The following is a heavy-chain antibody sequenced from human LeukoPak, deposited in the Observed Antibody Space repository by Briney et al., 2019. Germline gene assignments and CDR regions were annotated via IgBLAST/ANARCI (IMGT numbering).Heavy chain of an antibody. J-gene: IGHJ4*02. CDR3: ARDGAPQGIAETHYFDY. D-gene: IGHD6-13*01. CDR2: ISYDGSNK. V-gene: IGHV3-30*04. CDR1: GFTFSSYA. Sequence: PGGSLRLSCAASGFTFSSYAMHWVRQAPGKGLEWVAVISYDGSNKYYADSVKGRFTISRDNSKNTLYLQMNSLRAEDTAAYYCARDGAPQGIAETHYFDYWGQGTLVTVSS.